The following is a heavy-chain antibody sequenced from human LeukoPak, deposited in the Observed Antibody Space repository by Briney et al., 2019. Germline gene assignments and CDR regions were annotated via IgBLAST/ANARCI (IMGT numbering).Heavy chain of an antibody. CDR3: ASSPGGTGAFDV. CDR1: GGSISVYY. CDR2: IYYSGSS. Sequence: SETLSLTCTVSGGSISVYYWSWIRQPPGQGLEWIGYIYYSGSSDYNPSLKSRVTISVDTSKNQFSLKLSSVTAADTAVYYCASSPGGTGAFDVWGQGTMITVSS. J-gene: IGHJ3*01. V-gene: IGHV4-59*01. D-gene: IGHD1-1*01.